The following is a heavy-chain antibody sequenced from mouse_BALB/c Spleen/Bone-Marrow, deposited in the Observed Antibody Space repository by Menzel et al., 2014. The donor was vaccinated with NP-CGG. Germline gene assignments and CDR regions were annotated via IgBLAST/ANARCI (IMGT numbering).Heavy chain of an antibody. D-gene: IGHD2-4*01. CDR1: EYEFPSHD. CDR3: AKRGDYDWFAY. J-gene: IGHJ3*01. CDR2: INSYGGST. Sequence: VQLKHSGGGLVQPGESLKLSCESNEYEFPSHDMSWVRKTPEKRLELVAAINSYGGSTYYPDTMERRFIISRDNAKKTLCLQMSSLRSEDTALYCCAKRGDYDWFAYWGQGTQVTVSA. V-gene: IGHV5-2*01.